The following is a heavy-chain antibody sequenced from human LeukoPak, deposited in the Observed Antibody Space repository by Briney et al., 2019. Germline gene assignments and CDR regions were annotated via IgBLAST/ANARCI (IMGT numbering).Heavy chain of an antibody. CDR1: GFTFSSYS. J-gene: IGHJ4*02. CDR2: ISSSSSYI. Sequence: GGSLRLSCAASGFTFSSYSMNWVRQAPGKGLEWVSSISSSSSYIYYADSVKGRFTISRDNAKNSLYLQMNSLRAEDTAVYYCARDKAPGYSSSWYVGDFDYWGQGTLVTVSS. CDR3: ARDKAPGYSSSWYVGDFDY. D-gene: IGHD6-13*01. V-gene: IGHV3-21*01.